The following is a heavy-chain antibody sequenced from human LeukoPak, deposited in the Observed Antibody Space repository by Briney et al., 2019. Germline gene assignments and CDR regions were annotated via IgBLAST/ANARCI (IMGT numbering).Heavy chain of an antibody. Sequence: GGSLRLSCAAYGFSFSDYWMHWVHQAPGKGPEWLSRTSKDGSDTFYADAAKGRFTASRDNAKNTVYLQVTNVSPEDTAVYYCARCGYSGSYYRFSWGQGTLVTVAS. CDR2: TSKDGSDT. D-gene: IGHD6-25*01. CDR1: GFSFSDYW. CDR3: ARCGYSGSYYRFS. J-gene: IGHJ4*02. V-gene: IGHV3-74*01.